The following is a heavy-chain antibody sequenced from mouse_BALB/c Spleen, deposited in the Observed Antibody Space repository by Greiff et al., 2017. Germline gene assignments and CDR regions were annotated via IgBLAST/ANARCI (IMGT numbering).Heavy chain of an antibody. CDR1: GYSFTSYY. J-gene: IGHJ4*01. V-gene: IGHV1S135*01. D-gene: IGHD1-1*01. Sequence: VQLQQSGPELMKPGASVKISCKASGYSFTSYYMHWVKQSHGKSLEWIGYIDPFNGGTSYNQKFKGKATLTVDKSSSTAYMHLSSLTSEDSAVYYCARHYCGSSPDAMDYWGQGTSVTVSS. CDR3: ARHYCGSSPDAMDY. CDR2: IDPFNGGT.